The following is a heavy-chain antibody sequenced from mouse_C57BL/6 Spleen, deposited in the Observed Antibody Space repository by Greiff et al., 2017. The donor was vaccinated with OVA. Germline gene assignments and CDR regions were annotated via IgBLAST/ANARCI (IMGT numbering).Heavy chain of an antibody. V-gene: IGHV5-9*01. CDR1: GFTFSSYT. J-gene: IGHJ2*01. D-gene: IGHD2-1*01. Sequence: EVMLVESGGGLVKPGGSLKLSCAASGFTFSSYTMSWVRQTPEKRLEWVATISGGGGNTYYPARVKGRFTIYRYNAQNTLYLQVSSLKSEDTALYDCARLDGNHEDFDDWGQGTTRTVSS. CDR2: ISGGGGNT. CDR3: ARLDGNHEDFDD.